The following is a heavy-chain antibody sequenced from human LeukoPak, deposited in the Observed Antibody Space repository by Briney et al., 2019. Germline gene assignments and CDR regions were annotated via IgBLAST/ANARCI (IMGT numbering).Heavy chain of an antibody. CDR2: IYYSGST. CDR1: GGSISNNY. Sequence: SETLSLTCTVSGGSISNNYWSWFRRPPGKGLEWIGYIYYSGSTNYNPSLKSRVTISVDTSKSQFSLKLSSVTAADTAVYYCASHKGFWGQGTLVTVSS. J-gene: IGHJ4*02. CDR3: ASHKGF. V-gene: IGHV4-59*01.